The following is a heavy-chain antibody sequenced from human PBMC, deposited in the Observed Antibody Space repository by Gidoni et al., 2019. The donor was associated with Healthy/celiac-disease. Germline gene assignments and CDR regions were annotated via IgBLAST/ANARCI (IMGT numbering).Heavy chain of an antibody. Sequence: QVQLVESGGGVVQPGRSLRLSCAASGFTFSSFGMHWVRQAPGKGLEWVATISYDGRNKFYVESVKGRFTISRDNSKNTLYLQMNSLRPEDTAVYYRAKDRSGRFQLDAFDFWGQGTLVTVSS. CDR2: ISYDGRNK. CDR1: GFTFSSFG. V-gene: IGHV3-30*18. J-gene: IGHJ3*01. D-gene: IGHD1-26*01. CDR3: AKDRSGRFQLDAFDF.